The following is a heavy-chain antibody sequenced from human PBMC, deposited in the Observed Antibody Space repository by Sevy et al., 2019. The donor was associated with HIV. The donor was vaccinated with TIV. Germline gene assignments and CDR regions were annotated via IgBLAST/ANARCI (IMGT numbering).Heavy chain of an antibody. CDR2: ISSSSNYI. V-gene: IGHV3-21*01. J-gene: IGHJ4*02. Sequence: GGSLRLSCAASGFTFSSYSMNWVRQAPGKGLEWVSSISSSSNYIYYAYSVKGRFTISRDNAKNSLYLQMNSLRAEDTAVYYCARDPRNYYGSGGDYWGQGTLVTVSS. CDR1: GFTFSSYS. D-gene: IGHD3-10*01. CDR3: ARDPRNYYGSGGDY.